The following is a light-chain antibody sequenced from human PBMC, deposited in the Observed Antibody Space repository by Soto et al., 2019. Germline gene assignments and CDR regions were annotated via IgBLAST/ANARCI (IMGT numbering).Light chain of an antibody. CDR3: QQLNYLPLIT. Sequence: DIGMTQSAGTLSVSPGERATLSCRASQSVGTNLAWYQQRPGQAPRLLVYGASTRASGIPPRFSGSGSGTDFTLTISSLQSEDFAVYYCQQLNYLPLITFGQGARLEIK. V-gene: IGKV3-15*01. J-gene: IGKJ5*01. CDR2: GAS. CDR1: QSVGTN.